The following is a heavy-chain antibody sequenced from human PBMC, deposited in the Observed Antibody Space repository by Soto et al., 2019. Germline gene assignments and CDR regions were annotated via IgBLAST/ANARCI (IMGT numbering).Heavy chain of an antibody. J-gene: IGHJ4*02. V-gene: IGHV3-11*06. CDR3: ARINRLYSGNYPDRFDF. D-gene: IGHD1-26*01. CDR2: ISGDGTYT. CDR1: GFTFSDYH. Sequence: PGESLKISCAPSGFTFSDYHMSWIRQAPGKGLDWISFISGDGTYTNYADSVKGRFTISRDNAKNSLYLQMNSLRAEDTAVYYCARINRLYSGNYPDRFDFWGPGTLVTVSS.